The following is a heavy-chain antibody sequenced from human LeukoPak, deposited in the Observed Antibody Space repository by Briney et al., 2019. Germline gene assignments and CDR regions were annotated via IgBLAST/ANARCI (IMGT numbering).Heavy chain of an antibody. CDR1: GGSISRGDYY. CDR2: IYYSGST. J-gene: IGHJ5*02. Sequence: TSETLSLTCTVSGGSISRGDYYWSWIRQPPGRGLEWIVYIYYSGSTYYNPSLKSRVTISVDTSKNQFSLKLSSVTAADTAVYYCALGGLWFGELYWFDPWGQGTLVTVSS. V-gene: IGHV4-30-4*01. D-gene: IGHD3-10*01. CDR3: ALGGLWFGELYWFDP.